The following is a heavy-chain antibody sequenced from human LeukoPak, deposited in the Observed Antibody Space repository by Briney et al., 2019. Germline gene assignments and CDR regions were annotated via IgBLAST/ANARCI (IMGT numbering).Heavy chain of an antibody. J-gene: IGHJ4*02. CDR2: IIPLFGTA. Sequence: GASVKVSCKASGGTFTSYAISWVRQAPGQGIEWMGGIIPLFGTANYAQKFQGRVSITADKSTITAYMELSSLRSEDTAVYYCARGYYFDYWGQGTLVTVSS. V-gene: IGHV1-69*06. CDR1: GGTFTSYA. CDR3: ARGYYFDY.